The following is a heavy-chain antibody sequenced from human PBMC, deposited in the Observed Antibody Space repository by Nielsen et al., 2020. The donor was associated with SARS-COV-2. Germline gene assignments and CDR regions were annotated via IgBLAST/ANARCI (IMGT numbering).Heavy chain of an antibody. Sequence: ASVKVSCKASGYTFTNYYMHWVRQAPGQGLEWMVIINPSGGTTIYAQKFQGRVTMTRDTSTSTVYMELTTLRSEDTATYYCARAQLRSTWDFDSWGQGTLVTVSS. CDR1: GYTFTNYY. V-gene: IGHV1-46*01. D-gene: IGHD2-2*01. CDR2: INPSGGTT. CDR3: ARAQLRSTWDFDS. J-gene: IGHJ4*02.